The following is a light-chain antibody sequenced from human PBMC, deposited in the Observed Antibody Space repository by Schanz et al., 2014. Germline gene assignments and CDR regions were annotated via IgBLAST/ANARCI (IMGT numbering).Light chain of an antibody. Sequence: QSALTQPASVSGSPGQSVTISCTGISSDVGSYKLVSWYQQHPGKAPKLMIYEATKRPSGVSDRFSGSKSGKTASLTISGLQTEDEADYYCCSYAGDTPHVALGGGTKLIVL. V-gene: IGLV2-23*01. J-gene: IGLJ2*01. CDR2: EAT. CDR1: SSDVGSYKL. CDR3: CSYAGDTPHVA.